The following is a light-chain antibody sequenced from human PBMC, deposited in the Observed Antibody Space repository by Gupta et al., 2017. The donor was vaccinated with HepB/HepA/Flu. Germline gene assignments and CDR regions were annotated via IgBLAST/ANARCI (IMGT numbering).Light chain of an antibody. Sequence: DIVMTQSPLSLPVTPGEPASISCRSSQSRLHSNGYNYLDWYLQKPGQSPQLLIYLGSNRAAGVPDRFSGSGLGTDFTLKISRGEAEDVGVYYCRQALQNFMCNFGQGTKLEIK. CDR2: LGS. CDR3: RQALQNFMCN. CDR1: QSRLHSNGYNY. V-gene: IGKV2-28*01. J-gene: IGKJ2*04.